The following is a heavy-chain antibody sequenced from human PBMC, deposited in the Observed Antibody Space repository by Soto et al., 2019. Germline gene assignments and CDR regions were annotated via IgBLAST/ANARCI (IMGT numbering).Heavy chain of an antibody. V-gene: IGHV4-59*01. J-gene: IGHJ4*02. Sequence: PSETLSLTCTVSGDSIRNYCWSWIRQPPGKGLEWIGNFHYSGSTNYNPSLKSRVTMSVDTSKNQFSLKLISVTAADTAKYFCAREGNLGRWLQPLDFWGQGTLVTVSS. CDR1: GDSIRNYC. D-gene: IGHD5-12*01. CDR3: AREGNLGRWLQPLDF. CDR2: FHYSGST.